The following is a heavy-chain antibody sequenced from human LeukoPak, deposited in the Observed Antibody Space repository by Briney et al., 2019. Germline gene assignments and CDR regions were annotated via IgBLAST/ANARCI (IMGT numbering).Heavy chain of an antibody. D-gene: IGHD1-26*01. CDR1: GFTFSNDW. CDR3: ARGRGGSYHY. J-gene: IGHJ4*02. Sequence: GGSLRLSCAASGFTFSNDWMHWVRQAPGKGLVWVSRINTDGSTTTYADSVKGRFTISRDNAKNTLYLQMNSLRVEDTAVYYCARGRGGSYHYWGQGTLVTVAS. CDR2: INTDGSTT. V-gene: IGHV3-74*01.